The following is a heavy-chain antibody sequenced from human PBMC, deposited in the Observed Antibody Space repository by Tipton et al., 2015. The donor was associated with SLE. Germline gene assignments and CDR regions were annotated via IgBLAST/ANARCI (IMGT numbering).Heavy chain of an antibody. D-gene: IGHD7-27*01. CDR3: TTFTPGDDY. Sequence: SLRLSCAASGFTGSSNYMTWVRQAPGKGLEWVSVIYSGGSTHYADSVKGRFTISRDNYKNTLYLQRNSLKTEDTAVYYCTTFTPGDDYWGQGTLVTVSS. J-gene: IGHJ4*02. CDR1: GFTGSSNY. CDR2: IYSGGST. V-gene: IGHV3-53*01.